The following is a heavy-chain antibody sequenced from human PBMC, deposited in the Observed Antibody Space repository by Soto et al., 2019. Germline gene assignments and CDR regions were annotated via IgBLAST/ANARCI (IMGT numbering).Heavy chain of an antibody. CDR1: GFTFSSYA. V-gene: IGHV3-30-3*01. J-gene: IGHJ3*02. Sequence: QVQLVESGGGVVQPGRSLRLSCAASGFTFSSYAMHWVRQAPGKGLEWVAVISYDGSNKYYADSVKGRFTISRDNSKNTLYLQMNRLRAEDTAVYYCARGEGAFDIWGQGTMVTVSS. D-gene: IGHD1-26*01. CDR3: ARGEGAFDI. CDR2: ISYDGSNK.